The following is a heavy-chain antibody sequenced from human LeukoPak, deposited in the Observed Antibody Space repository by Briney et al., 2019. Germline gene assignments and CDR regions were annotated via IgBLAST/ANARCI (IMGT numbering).Heavy chain of an antibody. V-gene: IGHV3-23*01. Sequence: PGGSLRLSCAACGFTFSSYAMSWVRQAPGEGLEWVSAISGSGGSTYYADSVKGRFTISRDNSKNTLYLQMNSLRAEDTAVYYCATSPLLLPHSSSWSYYYGMDVWGQGTTATVSS. CDR2: ISGSGGST. CDR3: ATSPLLLPHSSSWSYYYGMDV. J-gene: IGHJ6*02. CDR1: GFTFSSYA. D-gene: IGHD6-13*01.